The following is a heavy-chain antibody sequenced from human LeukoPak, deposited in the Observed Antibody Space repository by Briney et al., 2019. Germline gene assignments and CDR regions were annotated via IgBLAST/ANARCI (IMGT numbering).Heavy chain of an antibody. Sequence: SETLSLTCTVSGGSVSNSLYYWSWIRQPPGKGLEWIGYIYYNGDTNYDPSLKSRVIISIDTSSNQFSLRLNSMTAADTAVYYCARVLRAASWRSYDYWGQGSLVTVSS. V-gene: IGHV4-61*01. J-gene: IGHJ4*02. CDR1: GGSVSNSLYY. CDR2: IYYNGDT. D-gene: IGHD5-18*01. CDR3: ARVLRAASWRSYDY.